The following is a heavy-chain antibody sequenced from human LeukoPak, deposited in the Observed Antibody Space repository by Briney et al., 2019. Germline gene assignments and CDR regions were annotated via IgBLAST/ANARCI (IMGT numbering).Heavy chain of an antibody. V-gene: IGHV1-46*01. CDR1: GYTFTDYY. Sequence: GASVKVSCKASGYTFTDYYVHWVRQAPGQGLEWMGIINPSGGSTSYAQKFQGRVTMTRDMSTSTVYMELSSLRSEDTAVYYCARDMPRSQIGTIAVAGRIGYWGQGTLVTVSS. D-gene: IGHD6-19*01. J-gene: IGHJ4*02. CDR3: ARDMPRSQIGTIAVAGRIGY. CDR2: INPSGGST.